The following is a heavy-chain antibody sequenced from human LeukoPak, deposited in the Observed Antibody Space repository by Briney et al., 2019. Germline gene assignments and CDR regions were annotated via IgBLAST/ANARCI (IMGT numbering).Heavy chain of an antibody. V-gene: IGHV4-39*01. D-gene: IGHD6-13*01. Sequence: PSETLPLTCTVSGGSISSSSYYWGWIRQPPGKGLEWIGSIYYSGSTYYNPSLKSRVTISVDTSKNQFSLKLSSVTAADTAVYYCARQMGWVGYSSSPRGDYYYGMDVWGQGTTVTVSS. CDR2: IYYSGST. CDR3: ARQMGWVGYSSSPRGDYYYGMDV. J-gene: IGHJ6*02. CDR1: GGSISSSSYY.